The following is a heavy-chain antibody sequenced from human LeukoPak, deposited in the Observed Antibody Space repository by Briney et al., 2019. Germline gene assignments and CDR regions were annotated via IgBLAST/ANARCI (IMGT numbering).Heavy chain of an antibody. Sequence: EASVKVSCKASGYTFTSYGISWGRQAPGQGLERMGWISAYNGNTNYAQKLQGRVTMTTDTSTSTAYMELRSLRSDDTAVYYCARDLGITMVRGVPRFDYWGQGTLVTVSS. J-gene: IGHJ4*02. D-gene: IGHD3-10*01. CDR3: ARDLGITMVRGVPRFDY. CDR1: GYTFTSYG. V-gene: IGHV1-18*01. CDR2: ISAYNGNT.